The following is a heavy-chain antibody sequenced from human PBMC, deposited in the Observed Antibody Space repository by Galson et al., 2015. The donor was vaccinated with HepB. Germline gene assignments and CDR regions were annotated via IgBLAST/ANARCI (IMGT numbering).Heavy chain of an antibody. Sequence: SVKVSCKVSGYTLTELSMHWVRQAPGKGLEWMGGFDPEDGETIYAQKFQGRVTMTEDTSTDTAYMELSSLRSEDTAVYYCATVIDDERVFDYWGQGTLVTVSS. J-gene: IGHJ4*02. CDR3: ATVIDDERVFDY. CDR1: GYTLTELS. CDR2: FDPEDGET. V-gene: IGHV1-24*01. D-gene: IGHD3-16*02.